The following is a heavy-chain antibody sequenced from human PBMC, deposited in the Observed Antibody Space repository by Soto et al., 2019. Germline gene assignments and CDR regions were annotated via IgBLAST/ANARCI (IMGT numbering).Heavy chain of an antibody. CDR1: GGSISSGGYY. Sequence: SETLSLTCTVSGGSISSGGYYWSWIRQHPGKGLEWIGYIYYSGSTYYNPSLKSRVTISVDTSKNQLSLKLSSVTAADTAVYYCARTLGYCSSTSCYKYNWFDPWGQGTLVTVSS. D-gene: IGHD2-2*02. V-gene: IGHV4-31*03. CDR2: IYYSGST. J-gene: IGHJ5*02. CDR3: ARTLGYCSSTSCYKYNWFDP.